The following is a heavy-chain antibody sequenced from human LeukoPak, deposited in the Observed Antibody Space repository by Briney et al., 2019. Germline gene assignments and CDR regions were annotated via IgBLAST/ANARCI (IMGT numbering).Heavy chain of an antibody. CDR2: INQDGGGK. CDR3: ARVRAGTTNWFDP. Sequence: GGPLRLSCAASGFTFSSYWISWVRQAPGKGLDWLATINQDGGGKYYVASVKGRFTISRDNAKNSLHLQMSSLRAEDTAVYYCARVRAGTTNWFDPWGQGGLVTV. J-gene: IGHJ5*02. CDR1: GFTFSSYW. D-gene: IGHD1-1*01. V-gene: IGHV3-7*04.